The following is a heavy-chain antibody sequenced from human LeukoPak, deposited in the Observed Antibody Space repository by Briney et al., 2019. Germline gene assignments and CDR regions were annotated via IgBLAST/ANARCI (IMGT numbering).Heavy chain of an antibody. Sequence: GGSLRLSCAASGFTVSSNYMSWVRQAPGKGLEWVSVIYSGGSTYYADSVKGRFTISRDNSKNTLYLQMNSLRAEDTAVYYCARDHITMVRGVIYDAFDTWGQGTMVTVSS. CDR3: ARDHITMVRGVIYDAFDT. D-gene: IGHD3-10*01. CDR1: GFTVSSNY. V-gene: IGHV3-53*01. J-gene: IGHJ3*02. CDR2: IYSGGST.